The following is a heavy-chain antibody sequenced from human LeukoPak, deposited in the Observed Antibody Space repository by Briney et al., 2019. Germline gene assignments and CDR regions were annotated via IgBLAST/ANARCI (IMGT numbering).Heavy chain of an antibody. Sequence: GSLRLSCAASGFTFSSYAMSWVRQAPGKGLEWVSAISGSGGSTYYADSVKGRFTISRDNSKNTLYLQMNSLRAEDTAVYYCAKDQGLAAAGTVFYYYYYGMDVWGQGTTVTVSS. CDR1: GFTFSSYA. J-gene: IGHJ6*02. CDR3: AKDQGLAAAGTVFYYYYYGMDV. V-gene: IGHV3-23*01. CDR2: ISGSGGST. D-gene: IGHD6-13*01.